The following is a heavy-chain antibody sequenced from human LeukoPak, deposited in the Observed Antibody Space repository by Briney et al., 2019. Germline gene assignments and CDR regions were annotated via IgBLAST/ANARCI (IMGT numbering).Heavy chain of an antibody. V-gene: IGHV1-2*02. CDR2: INPNSGGT. D-gene: IGHD6-13*01. Sequence: ASVKVSCKASGYTFTGYYRHWVRQAPGQGLEWMGWINPNSGGTNYAQKFQGRVTMTRDTSISTAYIELSRLRSDDTAVYYCARERGPYSSSWYFSPSFDYWGQGTLVTVSS. CDR1: GYTFTGYY. J-gene: IGHJ4*02. CDR3: ARERGPYSSSWYFSPSFDY.